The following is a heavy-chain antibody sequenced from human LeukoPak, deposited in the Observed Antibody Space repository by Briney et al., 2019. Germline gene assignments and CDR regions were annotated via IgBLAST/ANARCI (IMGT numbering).Heavy chain of an antibody. J-gene: IGHJ6*02. CDR1: GYTFTSYD. Sequence: ASVKVSCKASGYTFTSYDINWVRQATGQGLEWMGWMNPNSGNTGYAQKFQGRVTMTRNTSISTAYMELSSLRSEDTAVYYCARGLVVVVVVGYYAMDVWGQGTTVTVSS. CDR2: MNPNSGNT. D-gene: IGHD2-15*01. V-gene: IGHV1-8*01. CDR3: ARGLVVVVVVGYYAMDV.